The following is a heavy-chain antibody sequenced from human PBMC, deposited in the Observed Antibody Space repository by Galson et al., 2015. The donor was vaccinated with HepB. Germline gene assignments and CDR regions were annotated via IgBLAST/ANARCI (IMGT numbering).Heavy chain of an antibody. Sequence: SVKVSCKASGGTFSSYAISWVRQAHGQGLEWMGGVIPIFGTASYAQKFQGRVTITADESTSTAYMELSSLRSEDTAVYYCARDETVTTPGGDYYYSGMDVWGQGTTVTVSS. CDR2: VIPIFGTA. V-gene: IGHV1-69*13. CDR3: ARDETVTTPGGDYYYSGMDV. CDR1: GGTFSSYA. D-gene: IGHD4-17*01. J-gene: IGHJ6*02.